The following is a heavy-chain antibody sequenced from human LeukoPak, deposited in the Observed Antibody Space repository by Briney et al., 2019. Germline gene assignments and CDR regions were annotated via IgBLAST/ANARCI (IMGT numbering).Heavy chain of an antibody. V-gene: IGHV3-7*01. D-gene: IGHD3-22*01. CDR1: GFTFSAYW. CDR2: INEGANVK. Sequence: GGSLRLSCAASGFTFSAYWMTWVRQAPGKGLEWLANINEGANVKFYVDSVKGRFIISRDNTKNSLYLQMSILRAEDTAVYYCARGGVRSSGYDYWGQGTLVTVSS. CDR3: ARGGVRSSGYDY. J-gene: IGHJ4*02.